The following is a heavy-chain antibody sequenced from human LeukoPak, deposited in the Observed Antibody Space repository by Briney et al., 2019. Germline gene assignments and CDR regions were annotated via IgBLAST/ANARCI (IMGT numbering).Heavy chain of an antibody. V-gene: IGHV1-69*01. CDR3: ARAQQQLVQPISPIYYYYYYMDV. J-gene: IGHJ6*03. CDR2: IIPIFGTA. CDR1: GGTFSSYV. D-gene: IGHD6-13*01. Sequence: GASVKVSCKASGGTFSSYVISWVRQAPGQGLEWMGGIIPIFGTANYAQKFQGRVTITADESTSTAYMELSSLRSEDTAVYYCARAQQQLVQPISPIYYYYYYMDVWGKGTTVTVSS.